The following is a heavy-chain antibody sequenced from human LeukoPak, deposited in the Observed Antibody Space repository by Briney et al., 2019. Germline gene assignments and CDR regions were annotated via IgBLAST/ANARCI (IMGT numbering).Heavy chain of an antibody. D-gene: IGHD3-16*01. V-gene: IGHV3-48*03. J-gene: IGHJ4*02. Sequence: PGGSLRLSCAASGFTFSSYEMNWVRQAPGKGLEWVSYIRSSGNTIYYADSVKGRFTISRDNAKNTLYLQMNSLRAEDTAVYYCARDAGGRFDYWGQGTLVTVSS. CDR3: ARDAGGRFDY. CDR1: GFTFSSYE. CDR2: IRSSGNTI.